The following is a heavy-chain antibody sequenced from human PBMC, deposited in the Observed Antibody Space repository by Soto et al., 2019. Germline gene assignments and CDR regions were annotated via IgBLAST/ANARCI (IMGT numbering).Heavy chain of an antibody. J-gene: IGHJ4*02. CDR3: ARGVGSEPLDY. CDR1: GYIFTSYY. CDR2: INPSGGST. V-gene: IGHV1-46*01. D-gene: IGHD1-26*01. Sequence: ASVKVSCKAVGYIFTSYYIHWVRQAPGQGLEWMGLINPSGGSTNYAQKFQGRVTVTRDTSTSTVYMELSGLGSDDTAVYYCARGVGSEPLDYWGQGTLVTVSS.